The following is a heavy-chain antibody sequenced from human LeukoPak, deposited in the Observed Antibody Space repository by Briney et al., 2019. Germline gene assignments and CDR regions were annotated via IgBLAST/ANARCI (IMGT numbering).Heavy chain of an antibody. D-gene: IGHD2-2*02. Sequence: SVKVSCKASGYTFTSYAISWVRQAPGQGLEWMGGIIPIFGTANYAQKFQGRVTITADESTSTAYMELSSLRSEDTAVYYCALSRGIVVVPAAISRTYNWFDPWGQGTLVTVSS. V-gene: IGHV1-69*13. J-gene: IGHJ5*02. CDR1: GYTFTSYA. CDR3: ALSRGIVVVPAAISRTYNWFDP. CDR2: IIPIFGTA.